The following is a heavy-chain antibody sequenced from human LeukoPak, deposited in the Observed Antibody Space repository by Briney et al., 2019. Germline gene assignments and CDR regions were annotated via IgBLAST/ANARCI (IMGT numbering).Heavy chain of an antibody. Sequence: ETLSLTCTVSGGSMSSYYWSWVRQAPGKGLDWVSAISPTSGTTFYADSVKGRFTISRDNSKNTVYLQMDSLRAEDTAVYYCANLVRSSSRDYWGQGTLVTVSS. CDR3: ANLVRSSSRDY. V-gene: IGHV3-23*01. D-gene: IGHD6-6*01. J-gene: IGHJ4*02. CDR2: ISPTSGTT. CDR1: GGSMSSYY.